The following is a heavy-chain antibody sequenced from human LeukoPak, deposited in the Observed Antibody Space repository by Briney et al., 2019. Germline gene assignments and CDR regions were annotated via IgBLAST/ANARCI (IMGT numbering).Heavy chain of an antibody. D-gene: IGHD2-2*01. J-gene: IGHJ4*02. Sequence: GSLRLSCAASGFTFDDYGMSWVRQAPGKGLEGVSGINWNGGSTGYADSVKGRFTISRDNAKNSLYLQMNSLRAEDTALYYCARGGYIVVVPAAGFLYYFDYWGQGTLVTVSS. CDR3: ARGGYIVVVPAAGFLYYFDY. CDR1: GFTFDDYG. V-gene: IGHV3-20*04. CDR2: INWNGGST.